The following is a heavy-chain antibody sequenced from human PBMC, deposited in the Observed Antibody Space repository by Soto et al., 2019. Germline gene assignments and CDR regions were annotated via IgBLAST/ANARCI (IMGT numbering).Heavy chain of an antibody. J-gene: IGHJ4*02. Sequence: QVHLVESGGGVVQPGRSLRLSCAASGFTFGPYAMHWVRQAPGGALEWVAVISYDGFNRYYAESVKGRFTISRDNSKNTLYLQMDNLKPDDAAVYFCAGVEDEGGSFYDWGQGTLVTVSS. CDR3: AGVEDEGGSFYD. CDR1: GFTFGPYA. CDR2: ISYDGFNR. V-gene: IGHV3-30*01. D-gene: IGHD1-26*01.